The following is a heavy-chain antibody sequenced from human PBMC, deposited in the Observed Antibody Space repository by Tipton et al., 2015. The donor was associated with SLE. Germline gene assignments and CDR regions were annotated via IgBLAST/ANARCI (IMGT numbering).Heavy chain of an antibody. CDR2: IYYSGST. CDR1: GGSISSYY. J-gene: IGHJ4*02. D-gene: IGHD7-27*01. Sequence: TLSLTCTVSGGSISSYYWGWIRQPPGKGLEWIGYIYYSGSTNYNPSLKSRITISVDASKNQFSLKLSSVTAADTAVYYCAREGGGGNWGIDYWGQGTLVTVSS. V-gene: IGHV4-59*01. CDR3: AREGGGGNWGIDY.